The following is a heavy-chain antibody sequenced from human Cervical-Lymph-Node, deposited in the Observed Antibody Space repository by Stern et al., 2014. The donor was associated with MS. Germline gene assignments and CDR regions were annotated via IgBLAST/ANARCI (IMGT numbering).Heavy chain of an antibody. CDR3: ARHGGPNWNHEAHNWFDP. CDR1: EYNFNTHW. J-gene: IGHJ5*02. V-gene: IGHV5-51*03. CDR2: IYAGNSDT. D-gene: IGHD1-14*01. Sequence: EVQLVESGAEVKKPGESLKISCKGSEYNFNTHWIAWVRQMPGKGLEWLGNIYAGNSDTRYNPSLQGQVSISADKSITTAYLHFSSLKASDSAMYFCARHGGPNWNHEAHNWFDPWGQGTLVTVSS.